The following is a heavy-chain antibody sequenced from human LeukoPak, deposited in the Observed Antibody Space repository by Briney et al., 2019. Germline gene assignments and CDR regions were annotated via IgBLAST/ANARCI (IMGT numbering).Heavy chain of an antibody. CDR1: GGSISSSSYY. V-gene: IGHV4-39*01. CDR3: ATWLLGYYFDY. J-gene: IGHJ4*02. D-gene: IGHD3-22*01. Sequence: SETLSLTCTVSGGSISSSSYYWGWIRQPPGKGLEWIGSIYYSGSTYYNPSLKSRVTISVDTSKNQFSLKLSSVTAADTAVYYCATWLLGYYFDYWGQGTLVTVSS. CDR2: IYYSGST.